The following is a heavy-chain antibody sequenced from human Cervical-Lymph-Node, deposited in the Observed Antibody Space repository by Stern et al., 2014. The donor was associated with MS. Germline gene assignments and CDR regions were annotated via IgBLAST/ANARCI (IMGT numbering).Heavy chain of an antibody. CDR1: GYTLTELS. Sequence: DQLVESGAEVKKPGASVKVSCKVSGYTLTELSMHWVRQAPGKGLEWMGGFDPEDGETIYAQKFQGRVTMTEDTSTDTAYMELSSLRSEDTAVYYCATSTPSGYYIYYGMDVWGQGTTVTVSS. J-gene: IGHJ6*02. CDR3: ATSTPSGYYIYYGMDV. CDR2: FDPEDGET. D-gene: IGHD3-22*01. V-gene: IGHV1-24*01.